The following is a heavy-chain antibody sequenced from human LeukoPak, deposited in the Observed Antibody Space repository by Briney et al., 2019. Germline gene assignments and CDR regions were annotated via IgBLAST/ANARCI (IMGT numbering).Heavy chain of an antibody. J-gene: IGHJ3*02. CDR1: GFTVSSNY. V-gene: IGHV3-53*01. CDR3: ARDPARGLRVFDI. D-gene: IGHD3-10*01. CDR2: IYSGGNT. Sequence: PGGSLRLSCAASGFTVSSNYMSWVRQAPGKGLEWVSIIYSGGNTYYADSVKGRFTISRDNSKNTLYLQMNNLRVDDTAVYYCARDPARGLRVFDIWGQGTLFTVFS.